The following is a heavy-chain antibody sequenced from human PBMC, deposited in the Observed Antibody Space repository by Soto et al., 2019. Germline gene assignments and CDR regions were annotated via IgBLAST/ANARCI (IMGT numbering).Heavy chain of an antibody. V-gene: IGHV1-69*17. Sequence: QVPLVQSGAEITKPGSSVKVSCKASGGAFNKYAMNWVRQAPGQGLEWMGGIIPVFGIANYAQRFRGRVTITADKSTNTGYMELSGLRAEDTAVYYCARGLEMATISYLDYWGQGTLVTVSS. J-gene: IGHJ4*02. CDR1: GGAFNKYA. CDR2: IIPVFGIA. D-gene: IGHD5-12*01. CDR3: ARGLEMATISYLDY.